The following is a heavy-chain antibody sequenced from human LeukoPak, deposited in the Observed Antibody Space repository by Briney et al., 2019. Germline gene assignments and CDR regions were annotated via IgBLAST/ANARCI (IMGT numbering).Heavy chain of an antibody. D-gene: IGHD6-19*01. CDR2: ISSSSSTI. V-gene: IGHV3-48*04. J-gene: IGHJ6*02. CDR1: GFTFSSYS. Sequence: GGSLRLSCAASGFTFSSYSMNWVRQAPGKGLEWVSYISSSSSTIYYADSVKGRFTISRDNAKNSLYLQMNSLRAEDTAVYYCAREVGQWLVRGYYYGMDVWGQGTTVTVSS. CDR3: AREVGQWLVRGYYYGMDV.